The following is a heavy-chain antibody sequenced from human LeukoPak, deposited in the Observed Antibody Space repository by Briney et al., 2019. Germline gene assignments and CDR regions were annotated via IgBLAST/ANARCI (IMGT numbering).Heavy chain of an antibody. J-gene: IGHJ4*02. D-gene: IGHD6-19*01. Sequence: SETLSLTCTVSGGSIRSYYWTWIRQPPGKGLEWIGYIYYSGSTYYNPSLKSRVTISVDTSKNQFSLKVSSVIAEDTAVYYCARSSGWFGRFDYWGQGTLVTVSS. CDR3: ARSSGWFGRFDY. CDR1: GGSIRSYY. V-gene: IGHV4-59*08. CDR2: IYYSGST.